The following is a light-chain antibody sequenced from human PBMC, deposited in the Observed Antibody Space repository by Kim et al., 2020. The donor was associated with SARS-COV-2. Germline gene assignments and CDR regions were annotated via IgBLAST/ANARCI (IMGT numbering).Light chain of an antibody. CDR3: QQYDNLPPLT. J-gene: IGKJ4*01. CDR2: DAS. CDR1: QDISNY. V-gene: IGKV1-33*01. Sequence: SVGDRVTITCQASQDISNYLNWYQQKPGKAPKLLIYDASNLETGVPSRFSGSGSGTDFTFTISSLQPEDIATYYCQQYDNLPPLTVGGGTKVEIK.